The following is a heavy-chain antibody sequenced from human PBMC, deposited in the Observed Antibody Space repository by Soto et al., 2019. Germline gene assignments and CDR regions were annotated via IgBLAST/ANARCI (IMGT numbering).Heavy chain of an antibody. Sequence: GGSLRLSCAASGFTFSSYAMSWGRQAPGKGLEWVSAISGSGGSTYYADSVKGRFTISRDNSKNTLYLQMNSLRAEDTAVYYSANRGFWRGQEEYYHYGIDVWGQATTVTVSS. D-gene: IGHD3-3*01. CDR3: ANRGFWRGQEEYYHYGIDV. V-gene: IGHV3-23*01. J-gene: IGHJ6*02. CDR2: ISGSGGST. CDR1: GFTFSSYA.